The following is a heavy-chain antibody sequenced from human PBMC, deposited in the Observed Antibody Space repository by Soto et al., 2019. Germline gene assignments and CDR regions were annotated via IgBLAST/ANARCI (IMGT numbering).Heavy chain of an antibody. Sequence: SQTLSLTRAISGARVSSNSAAWNWIRQSPSRGLEWLGRTYYRSKWYNDYAVSVKSRITINPDTSKNQFSLQLNSVTPEDTAVYYCAREGEAQMTYLDYWGQGTLVTVSS. D-gene: IGHD3-10*01. CDR1: GARVSSNSAA. CDR2: TYYRSKWYN. CDR3: AREGEAQMTYLDY. V-gene: IGHV6-1*01. J-gene: IGHJ4*02.